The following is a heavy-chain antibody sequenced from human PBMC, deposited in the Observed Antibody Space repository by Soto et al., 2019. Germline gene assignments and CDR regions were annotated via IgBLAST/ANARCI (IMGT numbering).Heavy chain of an antibody. CDR2: IYYSGST. V-gene: IGHV4-59*01. CDR3: ARKYGGNSNNWFDP. J-gene: IGHJ5*02. D-gene: IGHD2-21*02. Sequence: QVQLQESGPGLVKPSETLSLTCTVSGGSISSYYWSWIRQPPGKGLEWIGYIYYSGSTNYNPSLTSRVNISVDTSKNQFSLKLSSVTAADTAVYYCARKYGGNSNNWFDPWGQGTLVTVSS. CDR1: GGSISSYY.